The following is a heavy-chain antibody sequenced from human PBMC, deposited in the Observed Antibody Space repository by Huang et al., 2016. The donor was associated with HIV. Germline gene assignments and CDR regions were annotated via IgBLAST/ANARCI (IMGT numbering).Heavy chain of an antibody. CDR1: GFSISTYW. CDR3: TRGPLGWLVHRYFYH. Sequence: EVQLVESGGGLVQPGGSLRVSCAASGFSISTYWMSWVRQTPGKGLEWVSSIKQDGSEKDYVDAVKGRFIISRDNAKNSLYLQMNSLRAEDTAVYYRTRGPLGWLVHRYFYHWGQGTLVTVSS. CDR2: IKQDGSEK. J-gene: IGHJ1*01. D-gene: IGHD6-19*01. V-gene: IGHV3-7*01.